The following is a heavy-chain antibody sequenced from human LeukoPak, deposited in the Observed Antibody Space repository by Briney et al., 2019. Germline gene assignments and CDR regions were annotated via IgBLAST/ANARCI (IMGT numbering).Heavy chain of an antibody. CDR1: GGTFSSYA. CDR2: IIPIFGTA. CDR3: ARDGGSGSDCGMDV. Sequence: ASVKVSCKASGGTFSSYAISWVRQAPGQGLEWMGGIIPIFGTANYAQKFQGRVTITADESTSTAYMELSSLRSEDTAVYYCARDGGSGSDCGMDVWGQGTTVTVSS. V-gene: IGHV1-69*13. J-gene: IGHJ6*02. D-gene: IGHD3-10*01.